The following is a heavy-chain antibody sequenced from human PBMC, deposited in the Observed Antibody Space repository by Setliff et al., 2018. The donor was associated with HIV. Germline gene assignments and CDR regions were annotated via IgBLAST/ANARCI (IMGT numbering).Heavy chain of an antibody. CDR2: IYHSGST. Sequence: SETLSLTCSVSGFSISSGYYWGWIRQPPGKGLEWIGNIYHSGSTYYNPSLKSRVTISVDTSKNQFSLKLSSVTAADTAVYYCARTDWARTSYYYYYGMNVWGQGTTVTVSS. V-gene: IGHV4-38-2*02. CDR1: GFSISSGYY. D-gene: IGHD3-9*01. CDR3: ARTDWARTSYYYYYGMNV. J-gene: IGHJ6*02.